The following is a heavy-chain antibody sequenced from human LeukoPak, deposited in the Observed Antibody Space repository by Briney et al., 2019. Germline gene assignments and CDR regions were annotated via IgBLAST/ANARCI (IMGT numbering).Heavy chain of an antibody. CDR1: GFTFSIYA. J-gene: IGHJ3*01. V-gene: IGHV3-64*02. Sequence: GGSLRLSCAASGFTFSIYAMHWVRQAPGKGLEHVSTITTNGGNTCYADSVKGRFTISRDNSKDTLFLQLGRLRAEDIGVYYCAKPLTSYSSGFSDAFDVWGHGTMVTVSS. D-gene: IGHD5-18*01. CDR3: AKPLTSYSSGFSDAFDV. CDR2: ITTNGGNT.